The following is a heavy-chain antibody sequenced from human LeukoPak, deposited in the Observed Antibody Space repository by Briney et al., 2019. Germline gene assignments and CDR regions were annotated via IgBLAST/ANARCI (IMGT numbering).Heavy chain of an antibody. D-gene: IGHD4-23*01. Sequence: PGGSLRLSCAASGYTFSDRYIDWVRQAPGKGLEWVGHTRNKANNYATEYAASVKGGFTISRDDSRNSVYLQMNSLKTEDTAVYYCTRWRSGTSDWGQGTLVTVST. CDR2: TRNKANNYAT. CDR3: TRWRSGTSD. CDR1: GYTFSDRY. V-gene: IGHV3-72*01. J-gene: IGHJ4*02.